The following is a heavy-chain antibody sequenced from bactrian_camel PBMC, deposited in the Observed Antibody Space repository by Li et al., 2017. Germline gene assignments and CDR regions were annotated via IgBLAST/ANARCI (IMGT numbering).Heavy chain of an antibody. V-gene: IGHV3S53*01. CDR3: ATDFIPEYYSRGY. CDR2: FDSAGRP. CDR1: GDIINNYC. J-gene: IGHJ6*01. Sequence: HVQLVESGGGSVQSGGSLKLSCTVSGDIINNYCMGWFRQAPGKEREGVASFDSAGRPRYADSVKGRFTISQDNAKNTLYLQMNSLKSEDTALYYCATDFIPEYYSRGYYGQGTQVTVS. D-gene: IGHD2*01.